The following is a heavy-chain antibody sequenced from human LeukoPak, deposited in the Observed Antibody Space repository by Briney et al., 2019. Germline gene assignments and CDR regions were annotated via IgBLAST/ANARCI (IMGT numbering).Heavy chain of an antibody. J-gene: IGHJ5*02. D-gene: IGHD2-2*01. CDR1: GGSISSYY. CDR2: IYYSGST. V-gene: IGHV4-59*08. CDR3: ARSKAHLSTSWYGTWFDP. Sequence: SETLSLTCTVSGGSISSYYWSWIRRPAGKGLEWIGYIYYSGSTNYNPSLKSRVTISVDTSKNQFSLKLSSVTAADTAVYYCARSKAHLSTSWYGTWFDPWGQGTLVTVSS.